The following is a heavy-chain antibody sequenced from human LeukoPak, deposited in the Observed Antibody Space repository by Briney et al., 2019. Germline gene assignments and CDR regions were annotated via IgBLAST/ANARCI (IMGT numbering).Heavy chain of an antibody. CDR3: ARVRSGSGSKYFDY. CDR2: ISSTGETS. J-gene: IGHJ4*02. V-gene: IGHV3-64*01. Sequence: GGSLRLSCAASGFTFSIFPMHWVRQVPGKGLEYVSAISSTGETSYYANSVKDRFTISRDNSKNTLYLQMGSLRAEDMAVYYCARVRSGSGSKYFDYWCQGTVVTVTS. CDR1: GFTFSIFP. D-gene: IGHD3-10*01.